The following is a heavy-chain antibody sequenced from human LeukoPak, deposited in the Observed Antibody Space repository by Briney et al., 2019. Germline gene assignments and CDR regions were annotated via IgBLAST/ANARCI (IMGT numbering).Heavy chain of an antibody. Sequence: GASVKVSCKASGFTFTSSAVQWVRQARGQRLEWIGWIVVGSGNTNYAQKFQERVTITRDMSTSTAYMELSSLRSEDTAVYYCAGASTVVTGKDGASYYYYGMDVWGQGTTVTVSS. D-gene: IGHD4-23*01. CDR3: AGASTVVTGKDGASYYYYGMDV. CDR1: GFTFTSSA. V-gene: IGHV1-58*01. CDR2: IVVGSGNT. J-gene: IGHJ6*02.